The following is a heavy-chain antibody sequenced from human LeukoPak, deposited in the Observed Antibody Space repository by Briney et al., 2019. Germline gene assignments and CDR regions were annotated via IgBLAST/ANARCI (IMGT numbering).Heavy chain of an antibody. D-gene: IGHD3-9*01. J-gene: IGHJ4*02. CDR3: ARQIFWAKLYCFDY. CDR2: IYYSGST. V-gene: IGHV4-39*01. Sequence: SETLSLTCTVSGGSISSSSYYWGWIRQPPGKGLEWIGSIYYSGSTYYNPSLKSRVTISVDTSKNQFSLKLSSVTAADTAVYYCARQIFWAKLYCFDYWGQGTLVTVSS. CDR1: GGSISSSSYY.